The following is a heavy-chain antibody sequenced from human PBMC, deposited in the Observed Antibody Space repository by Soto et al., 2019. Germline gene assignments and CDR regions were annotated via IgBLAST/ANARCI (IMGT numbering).Heavy chain of an antibody. Sequence: ASVKVSCKASGYTFTGYYMHWVRQAPGQGLEWMGWINPNSGGTNYAQKFQGWVTMTRDTSISTAYMELSRLRSDNTAVYYCASRLHLGELFGWPDAFDIWGQGSMVTVSS. V-gene: IGHV1-2*04. CDR2: INPNSGGT. CDR3: ASRLHLGELFGWPDAFDI. CDR1: GYTFTGYY. D-gene: IGHD3-16*01. J-gene: IGHJ3*02.